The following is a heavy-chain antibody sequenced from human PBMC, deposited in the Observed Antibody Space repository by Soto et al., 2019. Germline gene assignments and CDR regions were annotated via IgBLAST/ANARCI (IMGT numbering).Heavy chain of an antibody. CDR1: GFTFSSYA. V-gene: IGHV3-64*01. D-gene: IGHD3-9*01. CDR3: ARVDGYDILTGYYYGMDV. CDR2: ISSNGGST. J-gene: IGHJ6*02. Sequence: EVQLVESGGGLVQPGGSLRLSCAASGFTFSSYAMHWVRQAPGKGLEYVSAISSNGGSTYYANSVKGRFTISRDNSKNTQXLQMGSLRAEDMAVYYCARVDGYDILTGYYYGMDVWGQGTTVTVSS.